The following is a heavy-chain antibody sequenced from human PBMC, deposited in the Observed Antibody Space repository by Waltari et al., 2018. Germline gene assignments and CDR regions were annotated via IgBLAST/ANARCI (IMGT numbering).Heavy chain of an antibody. Sequence: QVQLQESGPGLVKPSETLSLTCAVSGYSISSGYYWGWIRQPPGKGLEWIGSIYHSGSTYYNPSLKSRVTISVDTSKNQFSLKLGSVTAADTAVYYCASLAIAAAGPKNYWGQGTLVTVSS. CDR3: ASLAIAAAGPKNY. CDR1: GYSISSGYY. CDR2: IYHSGST. D-gene: IGHD6-13*01. V-gene: IGHV4-38-2*01. J-gene: IGHJ4*02.